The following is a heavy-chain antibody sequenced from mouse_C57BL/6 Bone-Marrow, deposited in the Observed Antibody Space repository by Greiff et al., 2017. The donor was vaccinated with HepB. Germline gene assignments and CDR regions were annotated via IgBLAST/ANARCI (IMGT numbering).Heavy chain of an antibody. CDR2: IDPSDSYT. CDR3: ARGFTTVNY. CDR1: GYTFTSYW. D-gene: IGHD1-1*01. J-gene: IGHJ2*01. Sequence: QVQLQQPGAELVKPGASVKLSCKASGYTFTSYWMQWVKQSPGQGLEWIGEIDPSDSYTNYNQKFKGKATLTVDTSSSTAYMQLSSLTSEDSAVYYCARGFTTVNYWGQGTTLTVSS. V-gene: IGHV1-50*01.